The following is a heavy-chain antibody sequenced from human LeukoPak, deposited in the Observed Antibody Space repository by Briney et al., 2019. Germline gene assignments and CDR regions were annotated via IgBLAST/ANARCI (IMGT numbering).Heavy chain of an antibody. CDR1: GGSLSSYS. CDR2: IYYSGST. CDR3: ARDNSNYGAFDY. Sequence: SETLSLTCTVSGGSLSSYSWRWIRQPPGKGLEWIGYIYYSGSTNYNPSLKSRVTISVDTSKNQFSLKLSSVTAADTAVYYCARDNSNYGAFDYWGQGTLVTVSS. J-gene: IGHJ4*02. V-gene: IGHV4-59*01. D-gene: IGHD4-11*01.